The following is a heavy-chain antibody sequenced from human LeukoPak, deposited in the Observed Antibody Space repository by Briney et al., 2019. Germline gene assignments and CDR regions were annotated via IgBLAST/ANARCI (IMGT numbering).Heavy chain of an antibody. J-gene: IGHJ4*02. CDR3: ARDAYYGSGSYPY. D-gene: IGHD3-10*01. CDR2: INPYSGGT. CDR1: GYTFTDYY. Sequence: ASVKVSCKASGYTFTDYYMHWVRQAPGQGLEWMGWINPYSGGTNYAQTFQGRVTMTRDTSISTAYLELSRLRSDDTAVYYCARDAYYGSGSYPYWGQGTLVTVSS. V-gene: IGHV1-2*02.